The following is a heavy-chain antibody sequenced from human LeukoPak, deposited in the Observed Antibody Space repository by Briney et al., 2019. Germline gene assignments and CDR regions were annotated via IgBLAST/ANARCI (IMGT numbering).Heavy chain of an antibody. V-gene: IGHV1-2*02. CDR1: GYTLTELS. CDR3: ARVRYRLAETYIDY. D-gene: IGHD3-16*01. J-gene: IGHJ4*02. CDR2: INPNSGDT. Sequence: SVKVSCKVSGYTLTELSMHWVRQAPGQGLEWMGWINPNSGDTNYAQKFQGRVTMTRDTSISTAYMELSRPRSDDTAVYYCARVRYRLAETYIDYWGQGTLVTVSS.